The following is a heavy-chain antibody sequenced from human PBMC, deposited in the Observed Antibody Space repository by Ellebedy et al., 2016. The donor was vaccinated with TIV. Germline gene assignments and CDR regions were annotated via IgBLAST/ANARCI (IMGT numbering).Heavy chain of an antibody. CDR1: GFTFSSYS. J-gene: IGHJ4*02. Sequence: GESLKISCAASGFTFSSYSLNWVRQAPGKGLEWISYISYNSRAIYYADSVKGRFTISRDNAKNSVYLQKSSLRDEDTAVYYCARDFSGGFSGDFDYWGQGTLVTVSS. CDR3: ARDFSGGFSGDFDY. V-gene: IGHV3-48*02. D-gene: IGHD6-19*01. CDR2: ISYNSRAI.